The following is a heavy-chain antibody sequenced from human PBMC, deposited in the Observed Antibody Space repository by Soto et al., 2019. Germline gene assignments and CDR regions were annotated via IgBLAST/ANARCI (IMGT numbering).Heavy chain of an antibody. CDR1: GFSLRDYY. D-gene: IGHD3-10*01. Sequence: PGXSLRLSCAASGFSLRDYYMSWFRQAPGKGLEWISYISTGSTYTDYADSVKGRFTISRDNAENSLYLQMNSLRAEDTAFYYCARDRKFGSGSPDFWGQGALVTVSS. CDR2: ISTGSTYT. V-gene: IGHV3-11*05. J-gene: IGHJ4*02. CDR3: ARDRKFGSGSPDF.